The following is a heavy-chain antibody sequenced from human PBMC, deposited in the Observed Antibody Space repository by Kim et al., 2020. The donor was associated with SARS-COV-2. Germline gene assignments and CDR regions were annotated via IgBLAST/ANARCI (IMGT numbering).Heavy chain of an antibody. CDR3: ARIRRGSSGSYGMDV. CDR2: IYYRGST. Sequence: SETLSLTCTVSGGSISGYYWTWIRQPPGKGLEWIGYIYYRGSTNYNPSLKSRVTISVDTSKNQCSLKLISVTAADTAGDYCARIRRGSSGSYGMDVWGQG. D-gene: IGHD6-19*01. J-gene: IGHJ6*01. CDR1: GGSISGYY. V-gene: IGHV4-59*01.